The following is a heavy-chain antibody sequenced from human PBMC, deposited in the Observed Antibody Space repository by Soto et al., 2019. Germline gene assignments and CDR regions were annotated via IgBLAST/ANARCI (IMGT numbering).Heavy chain of an antibody. CDR2: ISAYNGNT. V-gene: IGHV1-18*01. CDR3: ARDLPPVDY. J-gene: IGHJ4*02. CDR1: GYTFSSYF. Sequence: QVQLVQSGAEVKKPGASVKVSCKASGYTFSSYFISWVRQAPEQGLEWMGWISAYNGNTNYAQNLQGRVTMTTDTSTRTDYMELRSLISDDTAVYYCARDLPPVDYWGQGTLVTVSS.